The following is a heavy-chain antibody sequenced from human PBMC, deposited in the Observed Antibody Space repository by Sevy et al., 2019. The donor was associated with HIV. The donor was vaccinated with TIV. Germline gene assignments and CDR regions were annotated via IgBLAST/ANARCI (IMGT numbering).Heavy chain of an antibody. V-gene: IGHV3-48*01. CDR3: ARDRLHGFGENSDAFDI. D-gene: IGHD3-10*01. CDR1: GFTFSSYS. J-gene: IGHJ3*02. CDR2: ISSSSSTI. Sequence: QRWGSLRLSCAASGFTFSSYSMNWVRQAPGKGLEWVSYISSSSSTIYYADSVKGRFTISRDNAKNSLYLQMNSLRAEDTAVYYCARDRLHGFGENSDAFDIWGQGTMVTVSS.